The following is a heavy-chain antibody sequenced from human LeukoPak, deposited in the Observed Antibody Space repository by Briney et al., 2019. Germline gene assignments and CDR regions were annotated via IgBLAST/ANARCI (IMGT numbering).Heavy chain of an antibody. D-gene: IGHD3-22*01. CDR2: IYSGGNT. J-gene: IGHJ4*02. Sequence: GGSLRLSCAASGLTGSSNCMSWVRQAPGKGLEWVSFIYSGGNTYYADSVKGRFTISRDNSKNTVHLQMNSLRAEDTALYYCARRAGDYSHPYDYWGQGTLVTVSS. CDR3: ARRAGDYSHPYDY. CDR1: GLTGSSNC. V-gene: IGHV3-53*01.